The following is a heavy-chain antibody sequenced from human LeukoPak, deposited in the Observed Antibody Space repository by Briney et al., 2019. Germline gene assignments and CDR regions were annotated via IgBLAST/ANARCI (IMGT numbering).Heavy chain of an antibody. Sequence: PSETLSLTCTVSGYSISSGYYWGWIRQPPGKGLEWIGSIYHSGSTYYNPSLKSRVTISVDTSENQFSLKLSSVTAADTAVYYCARVPAATYYFDYWGQGTLVTVSS. D-gene: IGHD2-2*01. CDR1: GYSISSGYY. CDR2: IYHSGST. V-gene: IGHV4-38-2*02. CDR3: ARVPAATYYFDY. J-gene: IGHJ4*02.